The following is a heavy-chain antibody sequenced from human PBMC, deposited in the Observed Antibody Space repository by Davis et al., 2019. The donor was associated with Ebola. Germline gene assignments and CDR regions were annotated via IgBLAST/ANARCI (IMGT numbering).Heavy chain of an antibody. V-gene: IGHV1-3*01. CDR3: ARARHEGYYYYGMDV. CDR1: GYTFTSYA. Sequence: ASVKVSCKASGYTFTSYAMHWVRQAPGQRLEWMGWINAGNGNTKYSQKFQGRVTITRDTSASTAYMELSSLRSEDTAVYYCARARHEGYYYYGMDVWGQGTTVTVSS. J-gene: IGHJ6*02. CDR2: INAGNGNT.